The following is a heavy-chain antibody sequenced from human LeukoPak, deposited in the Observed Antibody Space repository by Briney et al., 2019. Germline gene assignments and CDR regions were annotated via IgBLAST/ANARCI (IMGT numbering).Heavy chain of an antibody. Sequence: SETLSLTCTVSGDSVSNYYWSWIRQSPGKELEWIGYMYNRGSTIYNPSLKSRVTISTDTSKNQFSLRLTSVTAADTAVYYCARAEKAVTGTLDSWGQGTLITVSS. CDR1: GDSVSNYY. V-gene: IGHV4-59*02. CDR3: ARAEKAVTGTLDS. CDR2: MYNRGST. J-gene: IGHJ4*02. D-gene: IGHD6-19*01.